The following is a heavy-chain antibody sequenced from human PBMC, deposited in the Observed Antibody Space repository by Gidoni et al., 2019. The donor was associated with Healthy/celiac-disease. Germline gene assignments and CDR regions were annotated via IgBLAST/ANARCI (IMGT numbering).Heavy chain of an antibody. CDR1: GFPFSRYA. D-gene: IGHD2-15*01. J-gene: IGHJ5*02. CDR2: ISSSGGST. V-gene: IGHV3-23*01. Sequence: EVQLLKSGGGLVQRGGSLRLSCAASGFPFSRYAMSWVRQAPGKGLGWFSAISSSGGSTYYADSLKGRFTISRDNSKNTLYLQMNSLRAEDTAVYYCAKDPHPDIVVVVAAAWVQGTLVTVSS. CDR3: AKDPHPDIVVVVAAA.